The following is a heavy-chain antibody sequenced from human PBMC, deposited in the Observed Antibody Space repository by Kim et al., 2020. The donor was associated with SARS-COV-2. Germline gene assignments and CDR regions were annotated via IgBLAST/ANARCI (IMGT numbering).Heavy chain of an antibody. CDR1: GFTFSSYW. J-gene: IGHJ6*02. V-gene: IGHV3-7*01. D-gene: IGHD6-13*01. CDR3: ARDXSSWTVVFYYYYCMDV. Sequence: GGSLRLSCAASGFTFSSYWMSWVRQAPGKGLEWVANIKQDGSEKYYVDSVKGRFTISRENAKNSLYLQMNSLRAEDSAVYYCARDXSSWTVVFYYYYCMDVWGQGXTVTVSS. CDR2: IKQDGSEK.